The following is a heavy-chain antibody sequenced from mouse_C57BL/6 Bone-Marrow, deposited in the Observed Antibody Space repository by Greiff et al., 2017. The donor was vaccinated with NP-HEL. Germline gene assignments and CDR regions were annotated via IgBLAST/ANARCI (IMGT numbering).Heavy chain of an antibody. D-gene: IGHD2-4*01. Sequence: EVQLQESGEGLVKPGGSLKLSCAASRFTFSSYAMSWVRQTPEKRLEWVAYISSGGDYIYYADTVKGRFTISRDNARNTLYLQMSSLKSEDTAMYYCTREGLYYDYDALYAMDYWGQGTSVTVSS. CDR2: ISSGGDYI. V-gene: IGHV5-9-1*02. CDR1: RFTFSSYA. CDR3: TREGLYYDYDALYAMDY. J-gene: IGHJ4*01.